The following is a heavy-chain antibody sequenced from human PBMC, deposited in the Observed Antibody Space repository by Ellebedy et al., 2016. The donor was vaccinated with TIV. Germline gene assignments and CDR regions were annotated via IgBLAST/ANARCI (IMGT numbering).Heavy chain of an antibody. V-gene: IGHV1-69*13. J-gene: IGHJ5*02. Sequence: SVKVSXXASGGTFSSYAISWVRQPPGQGLEWMGGIIPIFGTANYAQKFQGRVTITADESTSTAYMELSSLRSDDTAVYYCARDLLRSSYDNSPFGFDPWGQGTLVTVSS. D-gene: IGHD3-22*01. CDR2: IIPIFGTA. CDR1: GGTFSSYA. CDR3: ARDLLRSSYDNSPFGFDP.